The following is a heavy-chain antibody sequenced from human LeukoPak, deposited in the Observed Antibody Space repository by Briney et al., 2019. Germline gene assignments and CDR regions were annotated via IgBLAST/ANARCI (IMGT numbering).Heavy chain of an antibody. D-gene: IGHD3-10*01. CDR1: GFTFSSYE. CDR3: ARDQHGSGNYKCNFDY. V-gene: IGHV3-48*03. Sequence: GGSLRLSCAASGFTFSSYEMNWVRQAPGKGLEWISYISSSSSTIYYADSVKGRFTISRDNAKNSLYLQMNSLRVEDTAVYYCARDQHGSGNYKCNFDYWGQGTLVTVSS. J-gene: IGHJ4*02. CDR2: ISSSSSTI.